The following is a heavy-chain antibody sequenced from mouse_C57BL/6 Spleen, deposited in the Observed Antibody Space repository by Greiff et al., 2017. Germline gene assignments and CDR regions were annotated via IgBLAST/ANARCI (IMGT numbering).Heavy chain of an antibody. CDR1: GYTFTSYW. CDR3: ARYYDGSSYWYFDV. V-gene: IGHV1-69*01. J-gene: IGHJ1*03. CDR2: IDPSDSYT. Sequence: QVQLQQPGAELVMPGASVKLSCKASGYTFTSYWMHWVKQRPGQGLEWIGEIDPSDSYTNYNQKFKGKSTLTVDKSSSTAYMQLSSLTSEDSAVYYCARYYDGSSYWYFDVWGTGTTVTVSS. D-gene: IGHD1-1*01.